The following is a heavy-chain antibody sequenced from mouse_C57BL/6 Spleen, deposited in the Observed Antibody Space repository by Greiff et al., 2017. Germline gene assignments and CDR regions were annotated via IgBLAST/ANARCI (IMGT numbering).Heavy chain of an antibody. CDR1: GFTFSDYG. V-gene: IGHV5-17*01. D-gene: IGHD2-1*01. Sequence: EVKLEESGGGLVKPGGSLKLSCAASGFTFSDYGMHWVRQAPEKGLEWVAYISSGSSTIYYADTVKGRFTISRDNAKNTLFLQMTSLRSEDTAMYYCARGYGNYPYYFDYWGQGTTLTVSS. CDR2: ISSGSSTI. J-gene: IGHJ2*01. CDR3: ARGYGNYPYYFDY.